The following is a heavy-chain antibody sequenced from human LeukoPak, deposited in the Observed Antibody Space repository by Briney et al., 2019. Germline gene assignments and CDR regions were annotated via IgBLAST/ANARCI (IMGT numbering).Heavy chain of an antibody. V-gene: IGHV4-34*01. J-gene: IGHJ4*02. CDR1: GGSFSGYY. CDR3: ASRRYSSGYDY. D-gene: IGHD6-19*01. Sequence: SETLSLTCAVYGGSFSGYYWSWIRQPPGKGLEWIGEINHSGSTNYTPSLKSRVTISVDTSKNQFSLKLRSVTAADTAVYYCASRRYSSGYDYWGQGTLVTVSS. CDR2: INHSGST.